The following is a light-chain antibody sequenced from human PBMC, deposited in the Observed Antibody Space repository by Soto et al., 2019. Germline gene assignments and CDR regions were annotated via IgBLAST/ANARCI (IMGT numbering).Light chain of an antibody. CDR1: SSSIGSNY. CDR3: AAWDDSLRGWV. CDR2: RDS. Sequence: QSVLTQPPAASGTPGQRVTISCSESSSSIGSNYIYWYQQLPGTAPKLLTYRDSQRPSGVPDRFSGSKSGTSASLAISGLRSEDEADYYCAAWDDSLRGWVFGGGTKLTVL. V-gene: IGLV1-47*01. J-gene: IGLJ3*02.